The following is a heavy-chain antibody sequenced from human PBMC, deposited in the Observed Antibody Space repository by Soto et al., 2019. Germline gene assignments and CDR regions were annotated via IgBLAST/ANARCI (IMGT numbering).Heavy chain of an antibody. CDR3: ASGNQLLYKTLDY. CDR1: GGSISSGGYY. J-gene: IGHJ4*02. CDR2: IYYSGST. Sequence: PSETLSLTCTVSGGSISSGGYYWSWIRQHPGKGLEWIGYIYYSGSTYYNPSLKSRVTISVDTSKNQFSLKLSSVTAADTAVYYCASGNQLLYKTLDYWGQGTLVTVSS. D-gene: IGHD2-2*02. V-gene: IGHV4-31*03.